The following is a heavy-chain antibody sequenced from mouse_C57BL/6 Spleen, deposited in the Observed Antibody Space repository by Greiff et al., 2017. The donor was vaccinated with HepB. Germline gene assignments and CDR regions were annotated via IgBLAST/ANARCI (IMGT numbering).Heavy chain of an antibody. J-gene: IGHJ3*01. Sequence: VQLQQSGPELVKPGASVKISCKASGYTFTDYYMNWVKQSHGKSLEWIGDINPNNGGTSYNQKFKGKATLTVDKSSSTAYMELRSLISEDSAVYYCAYYDDVAYWGQGTLVTVSA. CDR3: AYYDDVAY. D-gene: IGHD2-4*01. CDR2: INPNNGGT. V-gene: IGHV1-26*01. CDR1: GYTFTDYY.